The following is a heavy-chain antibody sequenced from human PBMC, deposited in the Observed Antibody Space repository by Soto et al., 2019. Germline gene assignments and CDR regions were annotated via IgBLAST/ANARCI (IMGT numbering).Heavy chain of an antibody. CDR1: GFTFSTYW. Sequence: GGSLRLSCEASGFTFSTYWMHWVRQTPGKGLVWVSRINSDGSSVSYTDSVKGRFTISRDNAKNTLYLEMHSLTAEDTAVYYWARASSLFIVMDYWGHGTQVTVSS. D-gene: IGHD3-16*02. CDR3: ARASSLFIVMDY. CDR2: INSDGSSV. V-gene: IGHV3-74*01. J-gene: IGHJ4*01.